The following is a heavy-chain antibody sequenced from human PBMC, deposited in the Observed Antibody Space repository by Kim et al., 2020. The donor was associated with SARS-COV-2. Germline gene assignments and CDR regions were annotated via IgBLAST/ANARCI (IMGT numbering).Heavy chain of an antibody. CDR1: GFSLSNYA. CDR3: AKEGGNYNFWNGYYFDY. J-gene: IGHJ4*02. CDR2: ITASGGNS. V-gene: IGHV3-23*01. D-gene: IGHD3-3*01. Sequence: GGSLRLSCIASGFSLSNYAMTWVRQAPGKGLEWVAAITASGGNSYYTDSMKGRFTISRDNSRETLYLQMDSLRAEDTALYYCAKEGGNYNFWNGYYFDYWGQGILVTVSS.